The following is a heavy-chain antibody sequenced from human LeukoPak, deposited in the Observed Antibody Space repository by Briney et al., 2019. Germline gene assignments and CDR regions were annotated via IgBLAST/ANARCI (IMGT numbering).Heavy chain of an antibody. CDR1: GVSVSSGSYY. CDR2: IYYSGST. J-gene: IGHJ5*02. CDR3: ARVNPRLNWFDP. Sequence: PSETLSLTCTVSGVSVSSGSYYWSWIRQPPGKGLEWIGYIYYSGSTNYNPSLKSRVTISVDTSKNQFSLKLSSVTAADTAVYYCARVNPRLNWFDPWGQGTLVTVSS. V-gene: IGHV4-61*01.